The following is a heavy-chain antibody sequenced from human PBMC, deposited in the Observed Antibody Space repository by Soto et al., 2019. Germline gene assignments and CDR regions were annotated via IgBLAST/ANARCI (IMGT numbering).Heavy chain of an antibody. V-gene: IGHV3-30*18. Sequence: QVQLVESGGGVVQPGRSLRLSCAASGFTFSSYGRHWVRQAPGKGLEWVAVISYDGSNKYYADSVKGRFTISRDNSKNALYLQMNSLRAEDTSVYYCAKDLWVGATTKQSYYYGIDVWGQGTTVTVSS. CDR3: AKDLWVGATTKQSYYYGIDV. J-gene: IGHJ6*02. CDR1: GFTFSSYG. D-gene: IGHD5-12*01. CDR2: ISYDGSNK.